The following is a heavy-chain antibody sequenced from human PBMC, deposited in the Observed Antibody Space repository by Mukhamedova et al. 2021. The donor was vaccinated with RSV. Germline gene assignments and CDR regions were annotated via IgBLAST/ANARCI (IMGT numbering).Heavy chain of an antibody. CDR2: GT. J-gene: IGHJ4*02. CDR3: ARDWRGITMVRGVIMETYNFSY. Sequence: GTNYNPSLKSRVTISVDTSKNQFSLKLSSVTAADTAVYYCARDWRGITMVRGVIMETYNFSYWCQGPLFTVPS. V-gene: IGHV4-61*02. D-gene: IGHD3-10*01.